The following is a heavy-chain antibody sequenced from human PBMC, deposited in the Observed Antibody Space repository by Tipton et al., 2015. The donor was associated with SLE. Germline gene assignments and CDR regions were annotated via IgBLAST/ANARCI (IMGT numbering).Heavy chain of an antibody. D-gene: IGHD5-24*01. CDR3: ARGSGGRWLQWGY. V-gene: IGHV4-30-2*01. CDR1: GGSISSGGYS. Sequence: TLSLTCAVSGGSISSGGYSWIWIRQPPGKGLDWIGYIYHSGSTYYNPSLKSRVTISVDRSKNQFSLKLSSVTAADTAVYYCARGSGGRWLQWGYWGQGTLVTVSS. J-gene: IGHJ4*02. CDR2: IYHSGST.